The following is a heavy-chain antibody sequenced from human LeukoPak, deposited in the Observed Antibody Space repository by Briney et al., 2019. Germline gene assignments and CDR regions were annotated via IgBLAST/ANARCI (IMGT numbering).Heavy chain of an antibody. V-gene: IGHV3-74*01. CDR2: IKSDGRT. Sequence: GGSLRLSCAASGFTLSSYWMHWVRQAPGKGLVWVSRIKSDGRTNYADSVKGRFTISRDNAKNTVSLQMNSLRAEDTGVYYCARAPSEIGGYYPEYFRHWGQGNLVIVSS. D-gene: IGHD3-22*01. CDR3: ARAPSEIGGYYPEYFRH. J-gene: IGHJ1*01. CDR1: GFTLSSYW.